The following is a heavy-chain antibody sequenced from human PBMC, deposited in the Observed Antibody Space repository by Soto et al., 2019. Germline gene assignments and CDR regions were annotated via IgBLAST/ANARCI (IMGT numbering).Heavy chain of an antibody. D-gene: IGHD6-19*01. Sequence: QVQLVQSGAEVKKPGSSVKVSCKASGGTFSSYTISWVRQAPGQGLEWMGRIIPILGIANYAQKFQGRVTITADKSTSTAYMGLSSLRSEDTAVYYWAPVDGSAVAGGWGQGTRVTVSS. CDR1: GGTFSSYT. J-gene: IGHJ4*02. CDR3: APVDGSAVAGG. V-gene: IGHV1-69*02. CDR2: IIPILGIA.